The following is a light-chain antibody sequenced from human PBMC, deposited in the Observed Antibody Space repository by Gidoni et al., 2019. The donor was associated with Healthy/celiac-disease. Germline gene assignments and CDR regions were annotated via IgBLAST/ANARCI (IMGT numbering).Light chain of an antibody. CDR2: DVS. V-gene: IGLV2-14*03. CDR3: SSYTSSSVI. J-gene: IGLJ2*01. Sequence: QSALTQPASVSGYPGQTITISCTGTSSDVGGYNYVSWYQQHTGKAPKLMIYDVSNRPSGISNRFSGSKSGNTASLTISGLQAEDEADYYCSSYTSSSVIFGGGTKLTVL. CDR1: SSDVGGYNY.